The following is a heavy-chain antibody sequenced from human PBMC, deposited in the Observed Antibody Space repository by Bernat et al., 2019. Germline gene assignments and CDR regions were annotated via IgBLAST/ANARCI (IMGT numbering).Heavy chain of an antibody. CDR2: IKQDGSEK. V-gene: IGHV3-7*01. CDR1: GFTFSSYW. CDR3: ARTGGIAAATYYYYGMDV. J-gene: IGHJ6*02. D-gene: IGHD6-13*01. Sequence: EVQLLESGGGLVQPGGSLRLSCAASGFTFSSYWMSWVRQAPGKGLEWVANIKQDGSEKYYVDSVKGRFTISRDNAKNSLYLQMNSLRAEDTAVYYCARTGGIAAATYYYYGMDVWGQGTTVTVSS.